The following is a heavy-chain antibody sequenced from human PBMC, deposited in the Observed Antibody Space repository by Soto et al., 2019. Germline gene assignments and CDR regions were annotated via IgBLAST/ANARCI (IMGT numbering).Heavy chain of an antibody. CDR3: AKDRKCSSTSCYKGFDP. Sequence: EVQLVESGGGLVQPGRSLRLSCAASGFTFDDYAMHWVWQAPGKGLEWVSGISWNSGSIGYADSVKGRFTISRDNAKNSLYLQMNSLRAEDTALYYCAKDRKCSSTSCYKGFDPWGQGTLVTVSS. J-gene: IGHJ5*02. CDR1: GFTFDDYA. D-gene: IGHD2-2*01. V-gene: IGHV3-9*01. CDR2: ISWNSGSI.